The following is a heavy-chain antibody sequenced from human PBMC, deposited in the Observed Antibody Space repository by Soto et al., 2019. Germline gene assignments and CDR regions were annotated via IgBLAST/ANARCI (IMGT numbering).Heavy chain of an antibody. Sequence: SETLSLTCTVSGGSISSSSYYWGWIRQPPGKGLEWIGSIYYSGSTYYNPSLKSRVTISVDTSKNQFSLKLGSVTAADTAVYYCASSDIVATINAGYQDYYYYYGMDVWGQGTTVTVSS. CDR3: ASSDIVATINAGYQDYYYYYGMDV. CDR2: IYYSGST. D-gene: IGHD5-12*01. V-gene: IGHV4-39*01. CDR1: GGSISSSSYY. J-gene: IGHJ6*02.